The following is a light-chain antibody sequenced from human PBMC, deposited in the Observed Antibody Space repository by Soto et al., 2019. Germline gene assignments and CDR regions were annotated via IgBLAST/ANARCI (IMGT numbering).Light chain of an antibody. Sequence: TQSPAILSVSPVERATLSFSSSQSVSSYLAWYQQKPGQAPRLLIYDASNRATGIPARFSGSGSGTDFTLTISSLEAEDFAVYYCQERSKWPPLTFGGGTKVDIK. J-gene: IGKJ4*01. CDR3: QERSKWPPLT. V-gene: IGKV3-11*01. CDR1: QSVSSY. CDR2: DAS.